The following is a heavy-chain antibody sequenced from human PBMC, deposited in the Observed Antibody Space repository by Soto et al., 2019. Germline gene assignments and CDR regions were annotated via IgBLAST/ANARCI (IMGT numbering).Heavy chain of an antibody. D-gene: IGHD6-13*01. Sequence: QVTLRESGPVLVKPTETLTLTCTVSGFSLTNARMGVSWIRQPPGKALEWLAHLFSIDEKSYRTSLRSTLTFSTDSSTSQLVLTMPTIVPVHTARYYSAGMQIISNRSPPHHWCQGSLVTVSS. J-gene: IGHJ5*02. V-gene: IGHV2-26*01. CDR3: AGMQIISNRSPPHH. CDR2: LFSIDEK. CDR1: GFSLTNARMG.